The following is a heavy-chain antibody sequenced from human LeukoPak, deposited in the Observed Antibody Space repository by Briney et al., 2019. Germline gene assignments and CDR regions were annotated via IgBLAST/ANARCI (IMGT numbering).Heavy chain of an antibody. CDR2: TRNKANSYTT. D-gene: IGHD3-10*01. CDR1: GFTFSDHC. V-gene: IGHV3-72*01. CDR3: APSGSRGLGY. Sequence: PGGSLRLSCAASGFTFSDHCMDWVRQAPGKGLEWVGRTRNKANSYTTVYAASVKGRFTISRDDSKNSLYLQMNSLKTEDTAVYYCAPSGSRGLGYWGQGTLVTVSS. J-gene: IGHJ4*02.